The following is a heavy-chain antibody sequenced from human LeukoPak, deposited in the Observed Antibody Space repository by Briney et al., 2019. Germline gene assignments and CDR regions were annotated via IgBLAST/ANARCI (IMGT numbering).Heavy chain of an antibody. V-gene: IGHV3-74*01. CDR3: VSFYETY. Sequence: GGSLRLSCAASGNYWMHWVRQVPGKGLVWVSHINSDGSWTSYADSVKGPFTISKDNAKNTVYLQMNSLRAEDTAVYYCVSFYETYWGRGTLVTVSS. D-gene: IGHD2/OR15-2a*01. CDR2: INSDGSWT. J-gene: IGHJ4*02. CDR1: GNYW.